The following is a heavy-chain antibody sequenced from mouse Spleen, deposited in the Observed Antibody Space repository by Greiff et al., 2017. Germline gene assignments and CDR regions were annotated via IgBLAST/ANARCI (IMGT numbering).Heavy chain of an antibody. V-gene: IGHV1-39*01. CDR3: ARAYGYDESYYFDY. CDR2: INPNYGTT. D-gene: IGHD2-2*01. Sequence: EVKLMESGPELVKPGASVKISCKASGYSFTDYNMNWVKQSNGKSLEWIGVINPNYGTTSYNQKFKGKATLTVDQSSSTAYMQLNSLTSEDSAVYYCARAYGYDESYYFDYWGQGTTLTVSS. CDR1: GYSFTDYN. J-gene: IGHJ2*01.